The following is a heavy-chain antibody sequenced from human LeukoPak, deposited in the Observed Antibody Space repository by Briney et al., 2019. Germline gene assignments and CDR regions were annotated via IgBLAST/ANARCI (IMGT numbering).Heavy chain of an antibody. J-gene: IGHJ5*02. V-gene: IGHV1-24*01. CDR2: FDPEDGET. CDR1: GYTLTELS. Sequence: GASVKVSCKVSGYTLTELSMHWVRQAPGKGLEWMGGFDPEDGETIYAQKFQGRVTMTEDTSTDTAYMELSSLRSEDTAVYYCATMAQWELNNWFDPWGQGTLVTVSS. CDR3: ATMAQWELNNWFDP. D-gene: IGHD1-26*01.